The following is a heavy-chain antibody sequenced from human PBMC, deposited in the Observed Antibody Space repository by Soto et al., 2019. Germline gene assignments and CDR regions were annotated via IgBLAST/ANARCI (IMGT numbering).Heavy chain of an antibody. CDR1: GFSFSTYG. D-gene: IGHD5-18*01. J-gene: IGHJ6*02. V-gene: IGHV3-33*01. CDR2: IWYDGTNT. Sequence: QVQLVESGGGVVRPGRSLRLACEASGFSFSTYGMHWVRQAPGKGLQWVAVIWYDGTNTYYADSVKGRFTISRDNSKDTLYLEMNNLRAEDTAVYYCARVEAPLIHSDHYCYGMDVWGQGTTVTVSS. CDR3: ARVEAPLIHSDHYCYGMDV.